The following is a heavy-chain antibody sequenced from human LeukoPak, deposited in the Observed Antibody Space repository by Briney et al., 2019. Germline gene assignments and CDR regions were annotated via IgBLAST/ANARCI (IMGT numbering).Heavy chain of an antibody. J-gene: IGHJ4*02. CDR3: ARGPYFDY. Sequence: ASVSVSLKPSGYTLTNYGISWVGQAPGQGLEWMRLISAYNGNTTYAQKLHGRVTMTTDTSPSTADMELRSLRSDDTAVYYCARGPYFDYWGQGTLVTVSS. V-gene: IGHV1-18*01. CDR1: GYTLTNYG. CDR2: ISAYNGNT.